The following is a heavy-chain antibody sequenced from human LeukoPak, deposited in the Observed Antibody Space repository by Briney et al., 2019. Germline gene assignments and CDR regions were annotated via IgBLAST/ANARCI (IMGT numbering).Heavy chain of an antibody. CDR1: GYTFTGYY. V-gene: IGHV1-2*02. Sequence: ASVKVSCKASGYTFTGYYMHWVRQAPGQWLEWMGWINPNSGGTNYAQKFQGRVTMTRDTSISTAYMELSRLRSDDTAVYYCARDQGAAGTFSWFDPWGQGTLVTVSS. CDR2: INPNSGGT. J-gene: IGHJ5*02. D-gene: IGHD6-13*01. CDR3: ARDQGAAGTFSWFDP.